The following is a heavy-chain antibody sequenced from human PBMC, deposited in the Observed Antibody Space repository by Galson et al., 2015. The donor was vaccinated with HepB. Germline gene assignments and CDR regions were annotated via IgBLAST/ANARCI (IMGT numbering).Heavy chain of an antibody. CDR2: FDPEDGET. CDR1: GYTLTELS. V-gene: IGHV1-24*01. J-gene: IGHJ4*02. Sequence: SVKVSCKVSGYTLTELSMHWVRQAPGKGLEWMGGFDPEDGETIYAQKFQGRVTMTEDTSTDTAYMELSSLRSEDTAVYYCATVTLVGATRRYFDYWGQGTLVTVSS. CDR3: ATVTLVGATRRYFDY. D-gene: IGHD1-26*01.